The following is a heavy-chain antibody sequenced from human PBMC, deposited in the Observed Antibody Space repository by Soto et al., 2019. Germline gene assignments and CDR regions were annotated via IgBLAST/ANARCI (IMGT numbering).Heavy chain of an antibody. CDR2: IFSNDEK. Sequence: QVTLKESGPVLVKPTETLTLTCTVSGFSLSNARMGVSWIRQPPGKALEWLAHIFSNDEKSYSTSLKSRLTISKDTSKSQVVLTMTNMDPVDTATYYCARISTWNYVSDYWGQGTLVTVSS. D-gene: IGHD1-7*01. CDR3: ARISTWNYVSDY. CDR1: GFSLSNARMG. J-gene: IGHJ4*02. V-gene: IGHV2-26*01.